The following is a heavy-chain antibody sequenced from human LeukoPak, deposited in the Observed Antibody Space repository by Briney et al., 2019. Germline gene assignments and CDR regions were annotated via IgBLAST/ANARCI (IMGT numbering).Heavy chain of an antibody. CDR3: ARRGWALWDYFGY. CDR2: IYYSGST. D-gene: IGHD3-16*01. V-gene: IGHV4-39*07. Sequence: SETLSLTCTVSGGSISSSSYYWGWIRQPPGKGLEWIGSIYYSGSTYYNPSLKSRVTISVDTSKNQFSLKLSSVTAADTAVYYCARRGWALWDYFGYWGQGTLVTVSS. CDR1: GGSISSSSYY. J-gene: IGHJ4*02.